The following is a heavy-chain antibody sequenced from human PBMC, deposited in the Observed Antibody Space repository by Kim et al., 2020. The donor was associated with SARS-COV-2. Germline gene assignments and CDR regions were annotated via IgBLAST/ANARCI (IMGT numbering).Heavy chain of an antibody. D-gene: IGHD3-9*01. CDR3: AREDRGFDWCVNDY. Sequence: ADSVKGRFTISRDNAKNSLYLQMNSLRAEDTAVYYCAREDRGFDWCVNDYWGQGTLVTVSS. V-gene: IGHV3-11*06. J-gene: IGHJ4*02.